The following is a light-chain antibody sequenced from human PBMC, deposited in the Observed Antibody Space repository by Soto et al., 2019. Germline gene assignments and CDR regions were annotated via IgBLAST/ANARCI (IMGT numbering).Light chain of an antibody. CDR1: SSDVGAYDR. CDR2: DVA. CDR3: FSYAGNSTWV. V-gene: IGLV2-11*01. Sequence: QSALTQPHSVSGSPGQSVTICCTGTSSDVGAYDRVSWFQHHPGKAPKLMIYDVAKRPSGVPDRFSGSKSANTASLTISGLQAEEEADYYCFSYAGNSTWVFGGGTKLTVL. J-gene: IGLJ3*02.